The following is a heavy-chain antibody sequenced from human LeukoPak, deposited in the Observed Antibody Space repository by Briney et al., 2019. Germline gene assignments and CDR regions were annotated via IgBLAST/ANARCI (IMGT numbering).Heavy chain of an antibody. CDR1: GGSISSGSYY. CDR3: ARVGTWIQ. D-gene: IGHD1-1*01. CDR2: IYTSGST. V-gene: IGHV4-61*02. J-gene: IGHJ3*01. Sequence: SETLSLTCTASGGSISSGSYYWSWIRQPAGKGLEWIGRIYTSGSTNYNPSLKSRVTISVDTSKNQFSLKLSSVTAADTAVYYCARVGTWIQWGQGTMVTVSS.